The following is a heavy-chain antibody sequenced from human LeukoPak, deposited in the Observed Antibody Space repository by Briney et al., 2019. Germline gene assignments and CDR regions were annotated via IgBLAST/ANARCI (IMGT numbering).Heavy chain of an antibody. D-gene: IGHD6-13*01. J-gene: IGHJ6*02. Sequence: GGSLRLSCAASGFTFSGSAMHWVRQASGKGLEWVGRIRSKANSYATAYAASVKGRFTISRDDSKNTAYLQMNSLKTEDTAVYYCTSRMGSSWYNFHYYYGMDVWGQGTTVTASS. CDR1: GFTFSGSA. CDR2: IRSKANSYAT. V-gene: IGHV3-73*01. CDR3: TSRMGSSWYNFHYYYGMDV.